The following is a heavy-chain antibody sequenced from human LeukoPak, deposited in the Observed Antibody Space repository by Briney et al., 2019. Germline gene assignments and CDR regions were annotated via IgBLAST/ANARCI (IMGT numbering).Heavy chain of an antibody. D-gene: IGHD3-16*01. CDR1: GGSISSSSYY. Sequence: SETLSLTCTVSGGSISSSSYYWGWIRQPPGKGLEWIGSIYYSGSTYYNPSLKSRVIISVDTSKNQFSLKLSSVTAADTAVYYCARGEASDDYVWGSYTHVYYYYGMDVWGQGTTVTVSS. J-gene: IGHJ6*02. CDR2: IYYSGST. CDR3: ARGEASDDYVWGSYTHVYYYYGMDV. V-gene: IGHV4-39*01.